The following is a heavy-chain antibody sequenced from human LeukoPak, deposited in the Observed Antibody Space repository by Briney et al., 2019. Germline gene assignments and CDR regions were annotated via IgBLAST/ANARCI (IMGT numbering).Heavy chain of an antibody. J-gene: IGHJ4*02. Sequence: GASLRLSCAATGFTFSNYTMSWVRQAPGKGLEWVSAITGSGGNTYYADSVKGRFTISRDNSKNTVFLQMNSLRAEDTAVYYCAKWGDYDVLTGYYVSDYWGQGTLVTVSS. CDR1: GFTFSNYT. CDR3: AKWGDYDVLTGYYVSDY. V-gene: IGHV3-23*01. D-gene: IGHD3-9*01. CDR2: ITGSGGNT.